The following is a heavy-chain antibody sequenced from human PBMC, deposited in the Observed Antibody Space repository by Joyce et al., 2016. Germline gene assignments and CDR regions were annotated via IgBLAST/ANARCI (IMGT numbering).Heavy chain of an antibody. Sequence: QVQLVQSGAEVKKPGSSVKVSCRASGGTFSSYTINWVRQAPGQGLEWVGRIIPILGIANFAQRVQGRGKITAGKSTSTAYMEGSSLRSEDTAVYYCAREAPEYWTNGVCPFDYWGPGTLVIVSS. CDR1: GGTFSSYT. CDR3: AREAPEYWTNGVCPFDY. J-gene: IGHJ4*02. D-gene: IGHD2-8*01. V-gene: IGHV1-69*08. CDR2: IIPILGIA.